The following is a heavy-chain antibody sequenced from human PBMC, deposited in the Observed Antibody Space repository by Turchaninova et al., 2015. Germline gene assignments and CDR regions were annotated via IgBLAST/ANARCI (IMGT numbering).Heavy chain of an antibody. Sequence: EVQLLESGGGLVQPGGSLRLSCAASGFPFRHFAMCWARPAPGEGLECVSDLGGSPYDWYHADSXXGRXXXPRXXXRNTLYLQXXSLXXXDTAVYYXXXDAIKMNGVXDAFXTWGQGXVVTVSS. V-gene: IGHV3-23*01. CDR3: XXDAIKMNGVXDAFXT. J-gene: IGHJ3*02. D-gene: IGHD2-8*01. CDR1: GFPFRHFA. CDR2: LGGSPYDW.